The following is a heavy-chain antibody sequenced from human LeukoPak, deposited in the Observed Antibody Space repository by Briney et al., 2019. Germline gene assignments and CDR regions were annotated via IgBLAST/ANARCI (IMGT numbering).Heavy chain of an antibody. V-gene: IGHV4-39*07. CDR2: IYYSGST. J-gene: IGHJ3*02. CDR3: ARDYLGGNPDAFDI. Sequence: SETLSLTCTVSGDSISSSSYYWGWIRQPPGKELEWIGSIYYSGSTYYNPSLNSRVTISVDTSKNQFSLKLSSVTAADTAVYYCARDYLGGNPDAFDIWGQGTMVAVSS. D-gene: IGHD4-23*01. CDR1: GDSISSSSYY.